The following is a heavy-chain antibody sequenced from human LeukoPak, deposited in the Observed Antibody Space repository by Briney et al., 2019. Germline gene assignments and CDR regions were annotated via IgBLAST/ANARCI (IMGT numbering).Heavy chain of an antibody. Sequence: SETLSLTCTVSGDSINNYYWSWIRQAAGKGLGWIGRIYTSGGTNYNPSPTSRVTAPSDATKKKTCLKLSSVTVAGTPGYYCASGFTMDRGPYGWFHPAGQGAQVTVYS. CDR3: ASGFTMDRGPYGWFHP. D-gene: IGHD3-10*01. V-gene: IGHV4-4*07. CDR1: GDSINNYY. J-gene: IGHJ5*02. CDR2: IYTSGGT.